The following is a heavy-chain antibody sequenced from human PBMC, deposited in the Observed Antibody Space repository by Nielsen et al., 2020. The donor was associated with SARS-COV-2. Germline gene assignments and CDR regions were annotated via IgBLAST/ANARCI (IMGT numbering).Heavy chain of an antibody. CDR2: ISSSSSYI. V-gene: IGHV3-21*01. Sequence: GGSLRLSCAASGFTFSSYGMNWVRQAPGKGLEWVSSISSSSSYIYYADSVKGRFTISRDNAKNSLYLQMNSLRAEDTAVYYCARGRYDFWSGYYYYYYGMDVWGQGTTVTVSS. CDR1: GFTFSSYG. D-gene: IGHD3-3*01. CDR3: ARGRYDFWSGYYYYYYGMDV. J-gene: IGHJ6*02.